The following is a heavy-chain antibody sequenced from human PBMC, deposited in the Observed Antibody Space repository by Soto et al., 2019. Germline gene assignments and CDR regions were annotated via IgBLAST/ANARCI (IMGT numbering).Heavy chain of an antibody. J-gene: IGHJ6*02. CDR3: ARGGDCSGGSCYSWSAYYYGMDV. Sequence: EVQLVETGGGLIQPGGSLRLSCAASGFTVSSNYMSWVRQAPGKGLEWVSVIYSGGSTYYADSVKGRFTISRDNSKNTLYLQMSSLRAEDTAVYYCARGGDCSGGSCYSWSAYYYGMDVWGQGTTVTVSS. D-gene: IGHD2-15*01. V-gene: IGHV3-53*02. CDR1: GFTVSSNY. CDR2: IYSGGST.